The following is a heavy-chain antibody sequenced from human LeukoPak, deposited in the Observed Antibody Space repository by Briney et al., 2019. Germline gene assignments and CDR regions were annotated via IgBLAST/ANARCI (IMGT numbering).Heavy chain of an antibody. CDR3: ARSMVTTSPDWIDP. D-gene: IGHD4/OR15-4a*01. J-gene: IGHJ5*02. V-gene: IGHV4-59*01. CDR1: GDSITSYY. Sequence: PSETLSLTCTVSGDSITSYYWSWIRQPPGKGLEWIGYIYYSGSTNYNPSLKSRVTISIDTSKNQFSLKLSSVTAADTAVYYCARSMVTTSPDWIDPWGQETLVTVSS. CDR2: IYYSGST.